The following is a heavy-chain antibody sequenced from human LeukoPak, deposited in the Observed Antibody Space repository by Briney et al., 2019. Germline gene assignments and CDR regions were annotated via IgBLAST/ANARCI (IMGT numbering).Heavy chain of an antibody. CDR2: ISGSGGST. CDR3: AKAKKVQGPGHYFDY. CDR1: GFTFSSYA. Sequence: GGSLRLSCAASGFTFSSYAMSWVRQAPGKGLEWVSAISGSGGSTYYADSMKGRFTISRDNSKNTLYLQMNSLRAEDTAVYYCAKAKKVQGPGHYFDYWGQGTLVTVSS. J-gene: IGHJ4*02. V-gene: IGHV3-23*01.